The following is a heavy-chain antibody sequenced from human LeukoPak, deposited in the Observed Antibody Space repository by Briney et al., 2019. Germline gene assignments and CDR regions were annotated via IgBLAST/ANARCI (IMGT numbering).Heavy chain of an antibody. J-gene: IGHJ4*02. CDR1: GGTFSSYA. CDR2: IIPIFGTA. D-gene: IGHD3-22*01. V-gene: IGHV1-69*05. Sequence: SVKVSCKASGGTFSSYAISWVRRAPGQGLEWMGGIIPIFGTANYAQKFQGRVTITTDESTSTAYMELSSLRSEDTAVYYCATYYYDSSGYYYDPHFDYWGQGTLVTVSS. CDR3: ATYYYDSSGYYYDPHFDY.